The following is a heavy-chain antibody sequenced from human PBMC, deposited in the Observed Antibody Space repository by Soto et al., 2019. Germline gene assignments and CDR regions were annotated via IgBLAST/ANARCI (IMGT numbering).Heavy chain of an antibody. CDR3: ARTKDFGDYVFDY. Sequence: QVHLQESGPGLVKPSQTLSLTCTVSGGSITSGDYYWNWIRQPPGKGLEWIGYIHYSENTYYRPSLRSRVTISVDTSKNQFSLKVNSVTAADTAVYYCARTKDFGDYVFDYWGQGTLVTVSS. V-gene: IGHV4-30-4*01. CDR2: IHYSENT. D-gene: IGHD4-17*01. J-gene: IGHJ4*02. CDR1: GGSITSGDYY.